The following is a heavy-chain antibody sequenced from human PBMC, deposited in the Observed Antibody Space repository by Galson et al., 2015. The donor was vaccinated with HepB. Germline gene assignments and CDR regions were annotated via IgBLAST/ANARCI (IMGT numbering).Heavy chain of an antibody. CDR2: IIPIFGTA. J-gene: IGHJ6*02. CDR1: GGTFSSYA. CDR3: ARYSSSTSYYYGMDV. V-gene: IGHV1-69*06. Sequence: SVKVSCKASGGTFSSYAISWVRQAPGQGLEWMGGIIPIFGTANYAQKFQGRVTITADKSTSTAYMELSSLRSEDTAVYYCARYSSSTSYYYGMDVWGQGTTVTVSS. D-gene: IGHD6-6*01.